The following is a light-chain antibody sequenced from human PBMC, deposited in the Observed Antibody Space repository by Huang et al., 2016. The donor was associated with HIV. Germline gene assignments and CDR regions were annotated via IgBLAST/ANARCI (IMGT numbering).Light chain of an antibody. CDR2: CAA. CDR3: QQYYNSPQT. CDR1: LSFLSSSTNKNS. V-gene: IGKV4-1*01. J-gene: IGKJ1*01. Sequence: DIVVTQSPDSLAVSLVETASLTCRPRLSFLSSSTNKNSLAWFQQKAGQPPKLLIFCAATREAGVSDRITGSGSGTHFTLTISNVRTEDVAIYYCQQYYNSPQTFGPGTRVEI.